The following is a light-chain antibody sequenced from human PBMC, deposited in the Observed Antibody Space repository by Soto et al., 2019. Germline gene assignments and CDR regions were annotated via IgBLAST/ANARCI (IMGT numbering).Light chain of an antibody. CDR1: SSNIGAGYD. J-gene: IGLJ1*01. V-gene: IGLV1-40*01. Sequence: QSVLTQPPSVSGAPGQRVTISCTGSSSNIGAGYDVHWYQQLPGTAPKLLIYGNSNRPSGVPDRFSGSKSGTSASLAITGLQAEDESYYYCQSYDSSLFGYVFGTGTKVTVL. CDR2: GNS. CDR3: QSYDSSLFGYV.